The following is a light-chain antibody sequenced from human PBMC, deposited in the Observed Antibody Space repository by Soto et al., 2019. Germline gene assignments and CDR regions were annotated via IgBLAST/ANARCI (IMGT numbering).Light chain of an antibody. CDR2: DVS. J-gene: IGLJ1*01. CDR3: SSFTRSNSYG. Sequence: QSALTQPASVSGSPGQSITISCTGTSSDVGAYNYVSWYQQHPGKVPKLMIYDVSDRPSGVSNRFSGSKSGNTASLTISGLQAEDEADYYCSSFTRSNSYGVGTGTKLTVL. CDR1: SSDVGAYNY. V-gene: IGLV2-14*03.